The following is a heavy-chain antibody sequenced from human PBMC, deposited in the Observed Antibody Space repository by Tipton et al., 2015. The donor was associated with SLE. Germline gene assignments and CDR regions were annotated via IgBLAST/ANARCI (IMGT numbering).Heavy chain of an antibody. V-gene: IGHV4-39*02. CDR3: ARDVSWGPGRFDP. CDR2: LYYSGST. Sequence: GLVKPSETLSLTCTVSGGSISSTGYYWGWIRQPPGKGLEWIGSLYYSGSTYYNPSLKSRVTMSVDTSKNHFSLRLSSVTAADTAIYYCARDVSWGPGRFDPWGQGTLVTVSS. CDR1: GGSISSTGYY. J-gene: IGHJ5*02. D-gene: IGHD3-16*01.